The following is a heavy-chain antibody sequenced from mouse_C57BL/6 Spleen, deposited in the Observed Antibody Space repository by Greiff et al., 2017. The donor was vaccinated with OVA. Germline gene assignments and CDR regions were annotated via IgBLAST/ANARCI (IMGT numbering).Heavy chain of an antibody. J-gene: IGHJ2*01. D-gene: IGHD1-1*01. V-gene: IGHV1-42*01. CDR1: GYSFTGYY. CDR3: ARRDYYGSSYFDY. Sequence: EVQLQQSGPELVKPGASVKISCKASGYSFTGYYMNWVKQSPEKSLEWIGEINPSTSGTTYNQKFKAKATLTVDKSSSTAYMQLKSLTSEDSAVYYCARRDYYGSSYFDYWGQGTTLTVSS. CDR2: INPSTSGT.